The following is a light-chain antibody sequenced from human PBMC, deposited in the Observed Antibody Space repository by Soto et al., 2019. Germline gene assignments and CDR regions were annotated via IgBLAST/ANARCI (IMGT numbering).Light chain of an antibody. Sequence: QSVLTQPPSVSGAPGQRVTISCTGGSSNIGTGFDVHWYQQLPRRAPKLLIYANNNRPSGVPDRFSGSKSGTSASLAITGLQLEDEADYYCQSYDSSLSSSVFGGGTKLTVL. CDR2: ANN. J-gene: IGLJ2*01. CDR3: QSYDSSLSSSV. V-gene: IGLV1-40*01. CDR1: SSNIGTGFD.